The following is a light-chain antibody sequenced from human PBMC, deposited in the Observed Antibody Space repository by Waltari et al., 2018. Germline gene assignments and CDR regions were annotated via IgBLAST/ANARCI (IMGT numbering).Light chain of an antibody. CDR1: GSNIGKNS. Sequence: QSELTQPPSASEAAGTSVSISCTGSGSNIGKNSVSWYQQIPGTAPKLLIQYSDQRVAGVSDRFSGSKSGTSASLAISGLQPGDEADYYCASWDDSPSGHMVFGGGTRLTV. V-gene: IGLV1-47*02. J-gene: IGLJ2*01. CDR3: ASWDDSPSGHMV. CDR2: YSD.